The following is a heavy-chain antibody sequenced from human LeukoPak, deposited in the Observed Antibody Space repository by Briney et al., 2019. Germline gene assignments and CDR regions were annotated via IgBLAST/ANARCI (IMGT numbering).Heavy chain of an antibody. D-gene: IGHD4-23*01. CDR3: ARDNSVEDTAWWFDP. Sequence: ASVKVSCKASGYTFTDYFMHWVRQAPGQGLEWMGWINPHSGGTNYAQKFQGRVTMTRDTSISTAYVELNRLRSEDTAVYYCARDNSVEDTAWWFDPWGQGTLVTVSS. CDR1: GYTFTDYF. J-gene: IGHJ5*02. V-gene: IGHV1-2*02. CDR2: INPHSGGT.